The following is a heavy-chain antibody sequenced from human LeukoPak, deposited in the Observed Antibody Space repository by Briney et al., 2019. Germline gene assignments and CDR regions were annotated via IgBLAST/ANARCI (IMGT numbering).Heavy chain of an antibody. D-gene: IGHD6-6*01. CDR1: GFPFNAYW. J-gene: IGHJ4*02. CDR3: ARGPNSNWSGLDF. Sequence: GGSPRLSCAASGFPFNAYWMTWVRQAPGKGLEWVANIRQDGDTKYYVDSVKGRFTVSRDNAKNTLYLQVNNLRAEDTAVYYCARGPNSNWSGLDFWGQGTLLTVSS. CDR2: IRQDGDTK. V-gene: IGHV3-7*01.